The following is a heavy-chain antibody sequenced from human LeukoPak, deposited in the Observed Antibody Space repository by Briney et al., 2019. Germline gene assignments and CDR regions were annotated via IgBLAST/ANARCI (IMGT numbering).Heavy chain of an antibody. J-gene: IGHJ4*02. D-gene: IGHD5-12*01. CDR1: GFTFDDHG. V-gene: IGHV3-20*01. CDR3: VRHFSSVATMQIDY. CDR2: INWNSGSK. Sequence: SGGSLRLSCATSGFTFDDHGLSWVRQAPGKGLEWVSGINWNSGSKRYAASVKGRFTISRDNARNSVYLEMTSLRAEDTAFHHCVRHFSSVATMQIDYWGQGTLVSVSS.